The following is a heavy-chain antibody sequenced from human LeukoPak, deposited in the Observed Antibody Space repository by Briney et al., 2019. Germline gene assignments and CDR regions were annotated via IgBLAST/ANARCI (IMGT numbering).Heavy chain of an antibody. Sequence: SETLSLTCTVSGASFSSGDQYWNWIRQSPGKGLEWIGSIHPSGRLYSNPSLESRVTISIDTSKNQFSLNLNSVTAADTAVYFCSRGLDSRKLGYWGQGTLVTVSS. CDR2: IHPSGRL. J-gene: IGHJ4*02. V-gene: IGHV4-31*03. CDR3: SRGLDSRKLGY. D-gene: IGHD3-22*01. CDR1: GASFSSGDQY.